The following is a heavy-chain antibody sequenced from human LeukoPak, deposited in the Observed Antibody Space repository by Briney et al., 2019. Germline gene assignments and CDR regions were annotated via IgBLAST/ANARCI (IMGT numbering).Heavy chain of an antibody. Sequence: PGASVKVSCKASGGTFSSYAISWVRQAPGQGLEWMGWISAYNGNTNYAQKLQGRVTMTTDTSTSTAYMELRSLRSDDTAVYYCARDRKGIAASKGDDYYGMDVWGQGTTVTVSS. CDR1: GGTFSSYA. V-gene: IGHV1-18*01. CDR2: ISAYNGNT. J-gene: IGHJ6*02. D-gene: IGHD6-13*01. CDR3: ARDRKGIAASKGDDYYGMDV.